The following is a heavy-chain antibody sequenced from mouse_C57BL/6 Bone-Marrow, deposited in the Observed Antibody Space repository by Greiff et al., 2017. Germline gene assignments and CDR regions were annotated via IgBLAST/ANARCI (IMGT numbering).Heavy chain of an antibody. J-gene: IGHJ1*03. Sequence: QVQLQQSGAELVRPGTSVKMSCTASGYTFTNYWIGWAKQRPGHGLEWIGDIYPGGGYTNYTEKFKGKATLTADKSSSTAYMQFSSLTSEDSAIYDCARYYYGYRWYFDVWGTGTTVTVSS. V-gene: IGHV1-63*01. D-gene: IGHD2-2*01. CDR3: ARYYYGYRWYFDV. CDR1: GYTFTNYW. CDR2: IYPGGGYT.